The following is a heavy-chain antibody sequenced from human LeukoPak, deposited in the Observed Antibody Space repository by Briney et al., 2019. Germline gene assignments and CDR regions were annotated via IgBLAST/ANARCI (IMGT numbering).Heavy chain of an antibody. CDR2: INPNSGGT. CDR1: GYTFTGYY. J-gene: IGHJ4*02. Sequence: GASVKVSCKASGYTFTGYYMHWVRQAPGQGLEWMGWINPNSGGTNYAQKFQGRVTMTRDTSISTAYMELSRLRSDDTTVYYCGRDRSGWEIDYWGQGTLVTVSS. CDR3: GRDRSGWEIDY. V-gene: IGHV1-2*02. D-gene: IGHD6-19*01.